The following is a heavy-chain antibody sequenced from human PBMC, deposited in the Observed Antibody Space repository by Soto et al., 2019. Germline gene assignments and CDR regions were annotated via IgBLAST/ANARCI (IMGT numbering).Heavy chain of an antibody. J-gene: IGHJ4*02. Sequence: GGSLRLSCVASGFSFSNHNMNWVRQAPGKGLEWVSYITDSSDTVHYADSVRGRFTISRDNAASSMYLQMNSLRDEDTAVYFCARDFGHGYYLDYWGRGPLVTVSS. CDR2: ITDSSDTV. V-gene: IGHV3-48*02. CDR1: GFSFSNHN. D-gene: IGHD3-3*01. CDR3: ARDFGHGYYLDY.